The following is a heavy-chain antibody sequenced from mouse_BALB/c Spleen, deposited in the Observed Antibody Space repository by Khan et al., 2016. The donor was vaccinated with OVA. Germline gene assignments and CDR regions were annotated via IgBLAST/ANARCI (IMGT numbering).Heavy chain of an antibody. V-gene: IGHV4-1*02. CDR2: INPDSSTI. CDR1: GFDFSRYW. J-gene: IGHJ3*01. CDR3: ARPYRYDGRAWFAY. Sequence: EVKLLESGGGLVQPGGSLKLSCAASGFDFSRYWMSWVRQAPGKGLEWIGEINPDSSTINYTPSLKDKFIISRDNAKHTLYLQMSKVRSEDTALYYGARPYRYDGRAWFAYWGQGTLVTVSA. D-gene: IGHD2-14*01.